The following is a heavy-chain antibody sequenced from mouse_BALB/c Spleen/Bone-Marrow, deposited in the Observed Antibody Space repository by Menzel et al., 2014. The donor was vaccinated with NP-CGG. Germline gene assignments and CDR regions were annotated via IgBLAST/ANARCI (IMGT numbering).Heavy chain of an antibody. J-gene: IGHJ3*01. CDR3: AREGGYYYGSRVAWFAY. V-gene: IGHV2-9*02. CDR1: GFSLTSYG. D-gene: IGHD1-1*01. Sequence: VKLMESGPGLVAPSQSLSITCTVSGFSLTSYGLHWVRRPPGKGLEWLGVIWAGGSTNYNSALMSRLSISKDNSKSQVFLKMNSLQTGDTAMYYCAREGGYYYGSRVAWFAYWGQGTLVTVSA. CDR2: IWAGGST.